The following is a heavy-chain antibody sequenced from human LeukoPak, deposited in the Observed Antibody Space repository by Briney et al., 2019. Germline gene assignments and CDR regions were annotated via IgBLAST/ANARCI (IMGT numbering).Heavy chain of an antibody. Sequence: PSQTLSLTCTVSGGSISSGGYYWSWIRQPPGKGLEWIGYIYHSGSTYYNPSLKSRVTISVDTSKNQFSLKLSSVTAADTAVYYCARGKLEIEQQLVRGPPYCFDYWGQGTLVTVSS. CDR1: GGSISSGGYY. CDR2: IYHSGST. V-gene: IGHV4-30-2*01. D-gene: IGHD6-13*01. J-gene: IGHJ4*02. CDR3: ARGKLEIEQQLVRGPPYCFDY.